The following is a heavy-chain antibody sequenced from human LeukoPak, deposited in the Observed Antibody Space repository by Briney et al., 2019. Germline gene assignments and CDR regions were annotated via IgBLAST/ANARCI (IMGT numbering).Heavy chain of an antibody. D-gene: IGHD5-24*01. CDR1: GFPFSTIW. CDR2: IKSKTEGGTM. CDR3: TTGDGYNF. V-gene: IGHV3-15*01. J-gene: IGHJ4*02. Sequence: GGSLRLSCAASGFPFSTIWMNWVRQAPGKGLEWVGRIKSKTEGGTMDYAAPVKGRFTISRDDSKNTLYLQMNSLKTEDTAVYYCTTGDGYNFGGQGTLVTVSS.